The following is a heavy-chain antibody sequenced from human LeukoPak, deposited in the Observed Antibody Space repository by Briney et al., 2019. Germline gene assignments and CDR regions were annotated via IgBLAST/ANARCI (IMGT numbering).Heavy chain of an antibody. CDR3: AGAVTVVTSRGYYGMDV. J-gene: IGHJ6*02. CDR1: GFTFTSYG. CDR2: VNGDGTST. Sequence: GGSLRLSCTASGFTFTSYGMNWFRQAPGKGLVWVSRVNGDGTSTSYADSVKGRFTISRDNAKNTLYLQMNSLRAKDTAVYYCAGAVTVVTSRGYYGMDVWGQGTTATVSS. D-gene: IGHD4-23*01. V-gene: IGHV3-74*01.